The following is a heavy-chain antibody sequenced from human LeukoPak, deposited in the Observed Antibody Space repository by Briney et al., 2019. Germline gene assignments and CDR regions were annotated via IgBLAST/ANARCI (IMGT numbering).Heavy chain of an antibody. Sequence: NPSETLSLTCTVSGGSISSSSYSWGWIRQPPGKGLEWIGSIYYSGSTYYNPSLKGRVTISVDTSKNQFSLKLSSVTAADTAVYYCARHMFETTGTTRWFDPWGQGTLVTVSS. V-gene: IGHV4-39*01. J-gene: IGHJ5*02. CDR1: GGSISSSSYS. D-gene: IGHD1-1*01. CDR2: IYYSGST. CDR3: ARHMFETTGTTRWFDP.